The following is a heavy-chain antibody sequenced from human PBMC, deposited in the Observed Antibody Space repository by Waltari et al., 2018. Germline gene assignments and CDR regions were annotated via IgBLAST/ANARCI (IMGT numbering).Heavy chain of an antibody. CDR2: INPNSGGT. J-gene: IGHJ4*02. V-gene: IGHV1-2*02. CDR1: GYTFTGYY. CDR3: ARRSELVRGPLGY. D-gene: IGHD3-10*01. Sequence: QVQLVQSGAEVKKPGASVQVSCKASGYTFTGYYMHWVRQAPGQGLEWMGWINPNSGGTNYAQKFQGRATMTRDTSISTAYMELSRLRSDDTAVYYCARRSELVRGPLGYWGQGTLVTVSS.